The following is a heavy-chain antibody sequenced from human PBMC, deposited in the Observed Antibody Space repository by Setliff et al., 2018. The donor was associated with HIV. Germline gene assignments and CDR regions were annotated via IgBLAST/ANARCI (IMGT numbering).Heavy chain of an antibody. CDR2: IIPIFKSA. V-gene: IGHV1-69*05. CDR3: ARDPQDTRGWYIYYFDY. Sequence: ASVKVSCKVSGDTFNNYGLNWVRQAPGQGLEWMGGIIPIFKSADYAQKFQGRVTITTDESTSTAYMELKSLRSDDTAVYYCARDPQDTRGWYIYYFDYWGQGTLVTVSS. CDR1: GDTFNNYG. D-gene: IGHD6-19*01. J-gene: IGHJ4*02.